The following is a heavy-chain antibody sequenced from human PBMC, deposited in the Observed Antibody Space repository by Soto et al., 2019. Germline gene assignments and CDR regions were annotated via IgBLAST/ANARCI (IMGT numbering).Heavy chain of an antibody. CDR2: IYPGDSDT. J-gene: IGHJ5*02. V-gene: IGHV5-51*01. Sequence: GESLKISCKGSGYKFATYWIGWVRQMPGKGLEWMGIIYPGDSDTRYSPSFQGQFTMSADKSINTAYLQWSRLKASDTAMYDCGRAAGDTSGYLCLESWGEGALVTVSS. CDR3: GRAAGDTSGYLCLES. CDR1: GYKFATYW. D-gene: IGHD3-22*01.